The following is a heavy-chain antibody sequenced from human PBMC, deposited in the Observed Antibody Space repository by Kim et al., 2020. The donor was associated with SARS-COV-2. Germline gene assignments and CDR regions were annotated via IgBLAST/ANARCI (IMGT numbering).Heavy chain of an antibody. CDR3: ASDSLGSDAFDF. J-gene: IGHJ3*01. D-gene: IGHD2-21*01. V-gene: IGHV4-39*01. Sequence: YYNPSLKSRVTISVDTSKNQFSLKLSSVTATDTAVYFCASDSLGSDAFDFWGPGTMVTVSS.